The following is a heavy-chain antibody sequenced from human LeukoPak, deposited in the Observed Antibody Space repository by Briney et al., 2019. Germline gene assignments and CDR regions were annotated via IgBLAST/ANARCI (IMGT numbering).Heavy chain of an antibody. CDR3: ARDRSCITMVRGCLFDI. J-gene: IGHJ3*02. D-gene: IGHD3-10*01. Sequence: ASVKVSCKAFGYTFTSNYMHWVRQAPGQGLEWMGWISAYNGNTNYAQKLQGRVTMTTDTSTSTAYMELRSLRSDDTAVYYCARDRSCITMVRGCLFDIWGQGTMVTVSS. CDR1: GYTFTSNY. CDR2: ISAYNGNT. V-gene: IGHV1-18*04.